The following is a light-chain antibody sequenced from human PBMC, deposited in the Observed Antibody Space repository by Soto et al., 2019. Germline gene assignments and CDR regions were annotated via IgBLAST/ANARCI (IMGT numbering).Light chain of an antibody. Sequence: QSVLTQPPSVSGAPGQRVTISCTGSSSNIGAGHDIHWYQQVPGTAPKLLIYGNNNRPSGVPDRFSGSKSGTSASLAITGLQAEDEADYYCQSYDSSLSGVVFGGGTKVTVL. CDR1: SSNIGAGHD. CDR3: QSYDSSLSGVV. J-gene: IGLJ2*01. V-gene: IGLV1-40*01. CDR2: GNN.